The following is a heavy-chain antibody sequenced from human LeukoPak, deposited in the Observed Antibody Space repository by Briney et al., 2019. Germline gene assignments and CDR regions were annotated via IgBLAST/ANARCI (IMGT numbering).Heavy chain of an antibody. CDR2: IIPILGIA. CDR3: ARDRVRGSLFDY. Sequence: ASVKVSCKASGYSFIDYYPHWVRQAPGQGLEWMGRIIPILGIANYAQKFQGRVTITADKSTSTAYMELSSLRSEDTAVYYCARDRVRGSLFDYWGQGTLVTVSS. D-gene: IGHD3-16*01. CDR1: GYSFIDYY. J-gene: IGHJ4*02. V-gene: IGHV1-69*04.